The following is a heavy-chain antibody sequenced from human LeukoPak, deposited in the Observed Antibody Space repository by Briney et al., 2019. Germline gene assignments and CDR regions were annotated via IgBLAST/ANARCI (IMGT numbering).Heavy chain of an antibody. D-gene: IGHD1-26*01. CDR3: ARGGLVGATVYYYYGMDV. CDR2: INHSGST. Sequence: SETLSLTCAVYGGSFSGYYWSWIRQPPGKGLEWIGEINHSGSTNYNPSLKSRVTISVDTSKNQFSLELSSVTAADTAVYYCARGGLVGATVYYYYGMDVWGQGTTATVSS. CDR1: GGSFSGYY. V-gene: IGHV4-34*01. J-gene: IGHJ6*02.